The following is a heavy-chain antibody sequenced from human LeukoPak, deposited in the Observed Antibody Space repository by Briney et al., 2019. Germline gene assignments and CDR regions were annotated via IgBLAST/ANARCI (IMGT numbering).Heavy chain of an antibody. CDR3: ARGHYYSIY. CDR2: INPDGGEK. Sequence: GGSLRLSCTASGFTFSSYWMTWVRQAPGKGLEWVANINPDGGEKDYVDSVKGRFTISRDNAKNSLDLQMSNLRAEDTAVYFCARGHYYSIYWGLGTLVTVSS. V-gene: IGHV3-7*02. CDR1: GFTFSSYW. J-gene: IGHJ4*02.